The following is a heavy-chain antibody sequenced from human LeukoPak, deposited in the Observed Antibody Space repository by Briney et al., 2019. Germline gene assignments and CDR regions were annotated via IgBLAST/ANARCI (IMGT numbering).Heavy chain of an antibody. CDR1: GYTFTDYY. V-gene: IGHV1-2*06. CDR3: AGVHDYFFQH. Sequence: ASVKVSCMASGYTFTDYYIHWVRQAPGQGLEWMGRINPNSGGTDYAPKFQGRVTMTRDTSISTAYMALSRLRSDDMAVYYCAGVHDYFFQHWGQGTLVTVSS. J-gene: IGHJ1*01. D-gene: IGHD2/OR15-2a*01. CDR2: INPNSGGT.